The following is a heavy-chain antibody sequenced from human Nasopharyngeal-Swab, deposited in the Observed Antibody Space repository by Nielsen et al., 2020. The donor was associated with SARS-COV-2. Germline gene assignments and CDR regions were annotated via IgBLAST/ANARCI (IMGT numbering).Heavy chain of an antibody. J-gene: IGHJ2*01. V-gene: IGHV3-43*02. CDR1: GFTFNDYA. D-gene: IGHD6-6*01. Sequence: GESLKISCAASGFTFNDYAMNWVRQVPGKGLEWVSLIGGDGGQTVYADSVQGRFTISRDNSKNSLYLNSLRTEDTAVYYCAKSRGKYSPLSRYFGLWGRGTLVTVSS. CDR3: AKSRGKYSPLSRYFGL. CDR2: IGGDGGQT.